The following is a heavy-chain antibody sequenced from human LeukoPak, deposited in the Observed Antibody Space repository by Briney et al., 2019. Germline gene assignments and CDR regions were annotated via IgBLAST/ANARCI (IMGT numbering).Heavy chain of an antibody. V-gene: IGHV4-4*02. Sequence: SETLSLTCAVSGGSISSSNWWSWVRQPPGKGLEWIGEIYHSGSTNYNPSLKSRVTISVDKSKNQFSLKLSSVTAADTAVYYCARDSPPGLYYYGSGSYNWFDPWGQGTLVTVSS. CDR1: GGSISSSNW. D-gene: IGHD3-10*01. CDR3: ARDSPPGLYYYGSGSYNWFDP. J-gene: IGHJ5*02. CDR2: IYHSGST.